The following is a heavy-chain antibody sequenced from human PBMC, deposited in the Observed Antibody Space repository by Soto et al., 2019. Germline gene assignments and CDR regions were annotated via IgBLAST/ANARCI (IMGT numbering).Heavy chain of an antibody. CDR1: GFTFNSYS. Sequence: PGGSPRLSCAVAGFTFNSYSMNWVRQAPGKGLEWVSSISSFSNYMYYTDSVKGRFTISRDNAKNSLYLQMNSLRAEDTAVYYCARDPERPIGGWCGYSYVGCSKYYYYGMDVWGQGTTVTVSS. D-gene: IGHD5-18*01. J-gene: IGHJ6*02. V-gene: IGHV3-21*01. CDR2: ISSFSNYM. CDR3: ARDPERPIGGWCGYSYVGCSKYYYYGMDV.